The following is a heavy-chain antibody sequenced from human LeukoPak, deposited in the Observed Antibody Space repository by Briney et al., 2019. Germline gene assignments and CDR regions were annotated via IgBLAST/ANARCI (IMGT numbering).Heavy chain of an antibody. Sequence: GESLKISCMGSGYSFTNYWIGWVRQMPGKGLEWMGIIYPGGSDTRYSPSFQGQVTISADKSISTAYLQWSRLKASDTAMYYCARHLGTAMVSPLGYWGQGTLVTVSS. CDR1: GYSFTNYW. CDR3: ARHLGTAMVSPLGY. V-gene: IGHV5-51*01. J-gene: IGHJ4*02. CDR2: IYPGGSDT. D-gene: IGHD5-18*01.